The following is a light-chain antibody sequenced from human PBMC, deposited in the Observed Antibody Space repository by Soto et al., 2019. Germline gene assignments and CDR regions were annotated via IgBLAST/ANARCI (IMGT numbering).Light chain of an antibody. CDR3: QQDGSTRFT. J-gene: IGKJ5*01. CDR1: QSVSSSY. V-gene: IGKV3-20*01. Sequence: EIVLTQSPGTLSLSPGERATLSCRASQSVSSSYVAWYQQKPGQAPRLLVYGTSSRATGVPDRFSGSGSGTYSTLTISRLEPEVSAVYCRQQDGSTRFTFGQGTRLEIK. CDR2: GTS.